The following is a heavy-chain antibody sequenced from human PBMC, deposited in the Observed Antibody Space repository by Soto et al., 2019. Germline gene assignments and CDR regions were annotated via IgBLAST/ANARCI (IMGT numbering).Heavy chain of an antibody. CDR1: GYTFTGYY. Sequence: GASVKVSCKASGYTFTGYYMHWVRQAPGQGLEWMGWINPSDGNRNFAQRFEDRVTMTTATSTNTVFLELRSLKSDDTAIYYCARDRIRGYDSSGFYSWGQGTMVTVSS. V-gene: IGHV1-2*02. D-gene: IGHD3-22*01. CDR3: ARDRIRGYDSSGFYS. J-gene: IGHJ4*02. CDR2: INPSDGNR.